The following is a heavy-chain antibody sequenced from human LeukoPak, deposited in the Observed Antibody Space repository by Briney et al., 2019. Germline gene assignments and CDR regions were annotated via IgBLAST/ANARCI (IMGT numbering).Heavy chain of an antibody. CDR1: GYTFTSYG. CDR3: ARDLAEWLLSATPTE. J-gene: IGHJ4*02. V-gene: IGHV1-18*01. D-gene: IGHD3-3*01. Sequence: GASVKVSCKASGYTFTSYGISWVRQAPGQGLEWMGWISAYNGNTNYAQKLQGRVTMTTDTSTSTAYMELRSLRSDDTAVYYCARDLAEWLLSATPTEWGQGTLVTVSS. CDR2: ISAYNGNT.